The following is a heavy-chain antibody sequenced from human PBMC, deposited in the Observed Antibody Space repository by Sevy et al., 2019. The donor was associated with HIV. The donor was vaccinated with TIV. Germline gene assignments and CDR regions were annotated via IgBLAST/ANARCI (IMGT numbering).Heavy chain of an antibody. J-gene: IGHJ3*02. Sequence: ASVKVSCKASGGNVHNYGINWVRQAPGQGLEWMGGPIPIFRTSTYEQNFRGRITFAADEATSTFYLEMSSLRADDTAVYYCSRDRGPAAISDAFDIWGQGTMVTVSS. D-gene: IGHD2-2*02. CDR2: PIPIFRTS. CDR1: GGNVHNYG. CDR3: SRDRGPAAISDAFDI. V-gene: IGHV1-69*13.